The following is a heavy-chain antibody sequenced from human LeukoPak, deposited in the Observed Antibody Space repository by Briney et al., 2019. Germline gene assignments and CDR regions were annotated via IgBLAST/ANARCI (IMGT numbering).Heavy chain of an antibody. Sequence: GGSLRLSCAASGFTFSSYTMHWVRQAPGKGLEWVASISNDGIDERYADSMKGRFTISRDNFKNTLVLQMNSLKPEDTAVYYCAALDLGRGYWGQGTLVTVSS. CDR2: ISNDGIDE. J-gene: IGHJ4*02. D-gene: IGHD1-1*01. CDR1: GFTFSSYT. CDR3: AALDLGRGY. V-gene: IGHV3-30*04.